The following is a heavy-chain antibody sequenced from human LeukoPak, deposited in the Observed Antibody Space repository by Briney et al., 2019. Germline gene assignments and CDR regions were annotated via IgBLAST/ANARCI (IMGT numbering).Heavy chain of an antibody. V-gene: IGHV3-7*01. CDR1: GFTFISYW. CDR3: ASRGYSYGYSVRY. D-gene: IGHD5-18*01. Sequence: GGSLRLSFPASGFTFISYWMSWFRQPRGKGRDGVANIKQDGREKYYVDSVKGRFTISRDNAKNSLYLQMNSLRAEDTAVYYCASRGYSYGYSVRYWGQGTLVTVSS. J-gene: IGHJ4*02. CDR2: IKQDGREK.